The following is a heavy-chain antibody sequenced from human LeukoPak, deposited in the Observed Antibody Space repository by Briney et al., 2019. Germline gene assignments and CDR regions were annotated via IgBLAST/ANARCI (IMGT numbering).Heavy chain of an antibody. Sequence: SETLSLTCAVYGGSFSGYYWSWIRQPPGKGLEWIGEINHSGSTNYNPSLKSRVTISVDTSKNQFSLKLSSVTAADTAVYYCARHRYSYGYPNVDVWGQGTTVTVSS. CDR2: INHSGST. J-gene: IGHJ6*02. CDR1: GGSFSGYY. CDR3: ARHRYSYGYPNVDV. V-gene: IGHV4-34*01. D-gene: IGHD5-18*01.